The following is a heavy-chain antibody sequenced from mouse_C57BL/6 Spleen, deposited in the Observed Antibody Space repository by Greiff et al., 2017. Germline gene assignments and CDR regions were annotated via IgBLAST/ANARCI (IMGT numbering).Heavy chain of an antibody. Sequence: VKLMESGAELARPGASVKLSCKASGYTFTSYGISWVKQRTGQGLEWIGEIYPRSGNTYYNEKFKGKATLTADKSSSTAYMELRSLTSEDSAVYFLARDYGSSYGDDWGQGTTLTVSS. CDR3: ARDYGSSYGDD. D-gene: IGHD1-1*01. J-gene: IGHJ2*01. CDR2: IYPRSGNT. V-gene: IGHV1-81*01. CDR1: GYTFTSYG.